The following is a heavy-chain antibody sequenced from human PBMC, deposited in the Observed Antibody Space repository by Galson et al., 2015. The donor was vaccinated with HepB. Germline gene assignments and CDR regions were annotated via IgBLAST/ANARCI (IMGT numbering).Heavy chain of an antibody. Sequence: SLRLSCAASGFSFTRYAMTWVRQAPGKGLEWVSSITSSGGNSYYTDSVKGRFTAPRDNSKNTLLLQLNSLRAEDTAMYFCAKDGIMVANNPYHFHYWGQGTLVTVSS. CDR1: GFSFTRYA. CDR2: ITSSGGNS. J-gene: IGHJ4*02. D-gene: IGHD2-15*01. CDR3: AKDGIMVANNPYHFHY. V-gene: IGHV3-23*01.